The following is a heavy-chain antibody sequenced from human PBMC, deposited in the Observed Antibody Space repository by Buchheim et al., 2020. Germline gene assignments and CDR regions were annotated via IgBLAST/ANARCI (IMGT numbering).Heavy chain of an antibody. D-gene: IGHD3-10*01. CDR2: IYTSGST. CDR1: GGSISSGSYY. Sequence: QVQLQESGPGLVKPSQTLSLTCTVSGGSISSGSYYWSWIRQPAGKGLEWIGRIYTSGSTNYNPSLKSRVTISVDTSKNQFSLKLSSVTAADTAVYYCAGLRYYYGSGRIPYYYYGMDVWGQGTT. V-gene: IGHV4-61*02. CDR3: AGLRYYYGSGRIPYYYYGMDV. J-gene: IGHJ6*02.